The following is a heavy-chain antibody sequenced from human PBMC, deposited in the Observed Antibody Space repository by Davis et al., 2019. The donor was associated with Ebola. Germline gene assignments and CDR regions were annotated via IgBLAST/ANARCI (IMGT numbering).Heavy chain of an antibody. Sequence: ASVKVSCKASGYTFTGYYMRWVRQAPGQGLEWMGWISPNSGGTNYAQKFQGRVTMTRDTSISTAYMELSRLRSDDTAVYYCARDRARPRNFDYWGQGTLVTVSS. CDR1: GYTFTGYY. CDR2: ISPNSGGT. J-gene: IGHJ4*02. V-gene: IGHV1-2*02. CDR3: ARDRARPRNFDY. D-gene: IGHD6-6*01.